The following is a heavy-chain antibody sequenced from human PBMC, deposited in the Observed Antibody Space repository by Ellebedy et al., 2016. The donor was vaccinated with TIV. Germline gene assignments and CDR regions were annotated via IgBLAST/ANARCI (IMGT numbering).Heavy chain of an antibody. Sequence: PGGSLRLSCAASGFTVGNNFMSWVRQAPGKGLEWVSAISGGSENTFYAASVKGRFTISRDNSNNTLYLQLNSLRAEDTALFYCARIQTNWYFNLWGRGTLVTVSS. CDR2: ISGGSENT. J-gene: IGHJ2*01. CDR1: GFTVGNNF. CDR3: ARIQTNWYFNL. V-gene: IGHV3-23*01. D-gene: IGHD1-1*01.